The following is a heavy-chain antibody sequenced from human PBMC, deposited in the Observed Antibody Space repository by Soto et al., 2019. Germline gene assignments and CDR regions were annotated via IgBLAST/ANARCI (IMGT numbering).Heavy chain of an antibody. CDR2: ISADNANT. J-gene: IGHJ6*02. Sequence: GASVKVSCKASGHTFTSYGISWVRQAPGQGLEWMGWISADNANTNYAQKLQGRVTMTTDTSTSTAYMELRSLRSDDTAVYYCARGRYCRSTICYVDITDVWGQGTTVTVSS. CDR3: ARGRYCRSTICYVDITDV. V-gene: IGHV1-18*01. CDR1: GHTFTSYG. D-gene: IGHD2-2*01.